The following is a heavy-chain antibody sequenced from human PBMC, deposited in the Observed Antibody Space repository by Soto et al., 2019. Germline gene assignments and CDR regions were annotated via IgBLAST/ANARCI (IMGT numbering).Heavy chain of an antibody. V-gene: IGHV3-11*01. Sequence: GGSLRLSCAAAGLTFSDYYMSWIRQAPGKGLERVSYISSSGSTIYYADSVKGRFTISRDNAKNSLYLQMNSLRAEDTAVYYCARDSGHYYDSSGLDYWGQGTLVTVSS. CDR2: ISSSGSTI. J-gene: IGHJ4*02. CDR3: ARDSGHYYDSSGLDY. D-gene: IGHD3-22*01. CDR1: GLTFSDYY.